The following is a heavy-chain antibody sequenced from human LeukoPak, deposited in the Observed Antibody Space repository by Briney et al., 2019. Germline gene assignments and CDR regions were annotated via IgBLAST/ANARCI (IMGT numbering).Heavy chain of an antibody. Sequence: GGSLRLSCAASGFTFSSYSIYWVRQAPGKGLEWISYISSSSVIDYADSVKGRFTVSRDNSKNSLFLQMNSLRAEDTAVYYCARGAYSGRSSYFDYWGQGTLVTVSS. J-gene: IGHJ4*02. V-gene: IGHV3-48*01. CDR1: GFTFSSYS. CDR2: ISSSSVI. D-gene: IGHD3-10*01. CDR3: ARGAYSGRSSYFDY.